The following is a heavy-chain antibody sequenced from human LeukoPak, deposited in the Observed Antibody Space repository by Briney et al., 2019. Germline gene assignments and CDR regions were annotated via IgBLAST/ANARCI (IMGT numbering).Heavy chain of an antibody. CDR2: IYYSGST. D-gene: IGHD5-18*01. CDR3: ARGRGYSYGLGWFDP. Sequence: SETLSLTCTVSGGSISSSSYYWGWIRQPPGKGLEWIGSIYYSGSTYYNPSLKSRVTISVDTSKNQFSLKLSSVTAADTAVYYCARGRGYSYGLGWFDPWGQGTLVTVSS. V-gene: IGHV4-39*07. CDR1: GGSISSSSYY. J-gene: IGHJ5*02.